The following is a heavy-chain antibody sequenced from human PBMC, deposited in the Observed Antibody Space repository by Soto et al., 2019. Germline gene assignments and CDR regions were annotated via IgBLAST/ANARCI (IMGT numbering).Heavy chain of an antibody. Sequence: SETLSLTCPVSGGSISSSSYYWGWIRQPPGKGLEWIGSIYYSGSTYYNPSLKSRVTISVDTSKNQSSLKLSSVTAADTAVYYCARDWGYCSSTSCQRFRFDPWGQGTLVTVSS. J-gene: IGHJ5*02. D-gene: IGHD2-2*01. CDR3: ARDWGYCSSTSCQRFRFDP. CDR2: IYYSGST. CDR1: GGSISSSSYY. V-gene: IGHV4-39*02.